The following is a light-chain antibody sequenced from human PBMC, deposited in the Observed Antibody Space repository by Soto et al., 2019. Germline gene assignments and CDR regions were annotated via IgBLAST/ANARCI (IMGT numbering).Light chain of an antibody. Sequence: QSVLTLPPSVSGAPGQRVTISCTGSSSNIGAGYDVHWYQQLPGTAPKLLIYGNSNRPSGVPDRFSGSKSGTSASLAITGLQADDEADYYCQSYDSSWVFGGGTTLTVL. CDR2: GNS. V-gene: IGLV1-40*01. CDR1: SSNIGAGYD. CDR3: QSYDSSWV. J-gene: IGLJ3*02.